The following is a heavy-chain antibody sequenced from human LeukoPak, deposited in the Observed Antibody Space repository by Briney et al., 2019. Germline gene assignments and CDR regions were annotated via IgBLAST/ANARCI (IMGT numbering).Heavy chain of an antibody. J-gene: IGHJ4*02. CDR3: ARGGGYDSSGYLGGFDY. V-gene: IGHV1-69*05. CDR2: IIPIFGTA. D-gene: IGHD3-22*01. CDR1: GGTFSSYA. Sequence: SVKVSCKASGGTFSSYAISWVRQAPGQGLEWMGGIIPIFGTANYAQKFQGRVTITTDESTSTAYMELSSLRSEDTAVYYCARGGGYDSSGYLGGFDYWGQGTLVTVSS.